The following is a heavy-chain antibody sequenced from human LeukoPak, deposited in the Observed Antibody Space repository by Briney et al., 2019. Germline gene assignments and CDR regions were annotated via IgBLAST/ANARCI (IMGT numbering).Heavy chain of an antibody. Sequence: SETLSLTCAVSGYSISSGYYWGWIRQPPGNGLEWIGSIYHSGSTYYNPSLKSRVTISVDTSKNQFSLKLSSVTAADTAVYYCARGRIQLWFQVLDYWGQGTLVTVSS. V-gene: IGHV4-38-2*01. D-gene: IGHD5-18*01. J-gene: IGHJ4*02. CDR1: GYSISSGYY. CDR3: ARGRIQLWFQVLDY. CDR2: IYHSGST.